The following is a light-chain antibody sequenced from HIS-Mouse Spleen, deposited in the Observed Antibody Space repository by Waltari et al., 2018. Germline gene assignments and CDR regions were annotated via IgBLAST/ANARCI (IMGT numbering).Light chain of an antibody. CDR2: RNN. J-gene: IGLJ1*01. CDR1: SPNIGSNY. V-gene: IGLV1-47*01. Sequence: QSVLTQPPSASGTPGQRVTISCSGSSPNIGSNYVYWYQQLPGTAPKLHIYRNNQRPSGVPDRFSGSKSGTSASLAISGLRSEDEADYYCAAWDDSLSGYVFGTGTKVTVL. CDR3: AAWDDSLSGYV.